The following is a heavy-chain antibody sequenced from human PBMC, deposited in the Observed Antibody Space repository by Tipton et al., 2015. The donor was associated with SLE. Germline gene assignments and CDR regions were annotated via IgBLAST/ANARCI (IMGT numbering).Heavy chain of an antibody. D-gene: IGHD4-17*01. CDR2: IFHRGAT. CDR1: GGSISSSNW. V-gene: IGHV4-4*02. J-gene: IGHJ4*02. CDR3: AKDYNYDYPDYN. Sequence: TLSLTCAVSGGSISSSNWWIWLRQPPGKGLEWLGEIFHRGATKYNPSVDSRVTISIDKSRNQFSLRLNSVTAADTAVYYCAKDYNYDYPDYNWGQGTLVIVSS.